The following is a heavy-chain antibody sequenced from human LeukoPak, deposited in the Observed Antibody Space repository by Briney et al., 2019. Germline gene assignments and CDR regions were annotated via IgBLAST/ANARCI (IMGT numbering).Heavy chain of an antibody. D-gene: IGHD2-2*01. CDR1: GGSFSNYY. J-gene: IGHJ5*02. CDR3: ARIRYCSSTSCYAGVHWFDP. V-gene: IGHV4-34*01. CDR2: INDSERI. Sequence: SETLSLTCAVYGGSFSNYYWGWIRQSPVKGLEWIGEINDSERIIYNPSLKSRVTISVDMSKNQFSLKLSSVTAADTAVYYCARIRYCSSTSCYAGVHWFDPWGQGTLVTVSS.